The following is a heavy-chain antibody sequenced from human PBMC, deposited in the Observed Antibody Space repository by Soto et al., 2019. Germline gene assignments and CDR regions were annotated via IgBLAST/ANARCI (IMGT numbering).Heavy chain of an antibody. D-gene: IGHD1-7*01. V-gene: IGHV1-3*01. CDR2: INAANGHT. CDR1: GYSLPTHT. Sequence: QVQLVQSGAEVKKPGASVRISCKASGYSLPTHTIHWVRQAPGHRLEWMGWINAANGHTKYSQNFQNRVTISSDTSASTVYMKLTGLTSDDTAMYYCARAIGNYDRGPNGYWGQGTLVTVSS. CDR3: ARAIGNYDRGPNGY. J-gene: IGHJ4*02.